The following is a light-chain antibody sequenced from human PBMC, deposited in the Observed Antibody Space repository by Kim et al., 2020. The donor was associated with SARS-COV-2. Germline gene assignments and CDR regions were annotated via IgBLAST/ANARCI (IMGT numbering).Light chain of an antibody. Sequence: GKTVTISCASSSGSIASNYGQWYQQRPGSAPTTVIYEDNQRPSGVPDRFSGSIDSSSNSASLTISGLKTEDEADYYCQSYDSSTWVFGGGTKLTVL. CDR3: QSYDSSTWV. CDR1: SGSIASNY. V-gene: IGLV6-57*02. J-gene: IGLJ3*02. CDR2: EDN.